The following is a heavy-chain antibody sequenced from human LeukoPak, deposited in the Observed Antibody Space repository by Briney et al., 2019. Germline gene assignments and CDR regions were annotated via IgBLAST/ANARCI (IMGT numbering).Heavy chain of an antibody. CDR2: ISSSDNTI. J-gene: IGHJ4*02. D-gene: IGHD4-17*01. V-gene: IGHV3-11*01. CDR3: ARVHDYGDFPHFDY. CDR1: GFTLSDYY. Sequence: GGSLRLSCAASGFTLSDYYMSWIRQAPGKGLEWVSYISSSDNTIYYADSVKGRFTISRDNAKNSLYLQMNSLRAEDTAVYYCARVHDYGDFPHFDYWGQGTLVTVSS.